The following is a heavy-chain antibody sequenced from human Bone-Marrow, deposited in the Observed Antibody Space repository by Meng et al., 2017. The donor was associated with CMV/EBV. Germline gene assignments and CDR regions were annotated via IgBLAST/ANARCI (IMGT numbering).Heavy chain of an antibody. D-gene: IGHD6-19*01. Sequence: VQLVPLGAEVRKPGASWNVPCKASGYTLTDYYIHWVRQAPGQWLEWMGWINPNTDTNYAQNFQGRVTMTRDMSINTAYMELSRLTSGDTAVYYCARSSGWSRFDYWGQGTLVTVSS. CDR2: INPNTDT. V-gene: IGHV1-2*02. J-gene: IGHJ4*02. CDR1: GYTLTDYY. CDR3: ARSSGWSRFDY.